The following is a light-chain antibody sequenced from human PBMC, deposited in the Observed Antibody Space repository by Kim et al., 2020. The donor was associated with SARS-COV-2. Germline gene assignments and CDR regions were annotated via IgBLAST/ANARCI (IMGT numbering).Light chain of an antibody. CDR1: GSDIGTYNY. V-gene: IGLV2-14*03. J-gene: IGLJ3*02. CDR2: DVR. Sequence: QSALTQPASVSGSPGQSITITCTGTGSDIGTYNYVSWFQQHPGKAPKLLIFDVRTRPSGVSDRCSGSKSGSTASLTISGLQSEDEADYYCSSYTTSSTRVFGGGTKLTVL. CDR3: SSYTTSSTRV.